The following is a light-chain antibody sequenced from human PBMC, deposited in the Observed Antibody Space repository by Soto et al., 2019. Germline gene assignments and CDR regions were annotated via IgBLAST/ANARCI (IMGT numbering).Light chain of an antibody. J-gene: IGLJ1*01. CDR1: SSDVGGYNC. CDR3: SSYGGSSNFV. V-gene: IGLV2-8*01. Sequence: SALTQPPSASGSPGQSVTISCTGTSSDVGGYNCVSWYQQYPGKAPKLIIYEVSKRPSGVPDRFSGSKSGNTASLTVSGLQAEDEADYYCSSYGGSSNFVFGTGTKVTVL. CDR2: EVS.